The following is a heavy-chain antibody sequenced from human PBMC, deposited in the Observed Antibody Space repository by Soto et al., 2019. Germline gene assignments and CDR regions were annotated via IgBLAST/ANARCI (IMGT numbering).Heavy chain of an antibody. CDR2: IDDTGST. Sequence: SETLSLTCTVPGDSISSSYWNWIRQAPGKGLEWIGYIDDTGSTNYNPSLKSRVTLSVDPSNNQYSLKLSSVTAADTAVFYCARGVLEWLLRDSYYYYMDVWGKGTTVTVSS. CDR1: GDSISSSY. J-gene: IGHJ6*03. V-gene: IGHV4-59*01. CDR3: ARGVLEWLLRDSYYYYMDV. D-gene: IGHD3-3*01.